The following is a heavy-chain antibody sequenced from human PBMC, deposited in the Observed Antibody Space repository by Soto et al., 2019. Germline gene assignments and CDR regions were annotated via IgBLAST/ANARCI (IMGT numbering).Heavy chain of an antibody. Sequence: QVQLVQSGAAVKKPGSSVKVSCKASGGTFSNYPISWVRQAPGQGLEWMGGIIPIFGTVNYAQKFQGRVTITADEFTSTAYMELSSLRSEDAAVYYCARGNHRWLQLWYFDLWGRGTLVTVPS. CDR2: IIPIFGTV. CDR1: GGTFSNYP. V-gene: IGHV1-69*12. CDR3: ARGNHRWLQLWYFDL. D-gene: IGHD5-12*01. J-gene: IGHJ2*01.